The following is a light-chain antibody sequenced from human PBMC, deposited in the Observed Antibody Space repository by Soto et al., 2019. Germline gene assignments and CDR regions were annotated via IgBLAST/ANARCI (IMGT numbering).Light chain of an antibody. CDR3: QQLNTDPFT. CDR2: AAS. CDR1: EDIRSY. J-gene: IGKJ3*01. Sequence: QLTQSPSSLSASVGDRVTITCRASEDIRSYLAWYQQEPGKVPKLLIYAASILEVGVPSRFSGSGSGTDFTRPISGLQPEDFATYYCQQLNTDPFTFGPGTKVDTK. V-gene: IGKV1-9*01.